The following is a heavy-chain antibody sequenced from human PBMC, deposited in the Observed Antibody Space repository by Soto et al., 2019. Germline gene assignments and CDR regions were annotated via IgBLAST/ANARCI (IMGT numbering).Heavy chain of an antibody. Sequence: EVQLVESGGGLVRPGGSLRLSCAASGFTFNNAWMSWVRQAPGKGLEWVGRIKSETDGGTTDYAAPVKDRFSVSRDDSQNTLYLQMNSLQTDDTALYYCTSLRQDSFDIWGQGTVVTVSS. D-gene: IGHD3-16*01. CDR3: TSLRQDSFDI. CDR2: IKSETDGGTT. CDR1: GFTFNNAW. V-gene: IGHV3-15*01. J-gene: IGHJ3*02.